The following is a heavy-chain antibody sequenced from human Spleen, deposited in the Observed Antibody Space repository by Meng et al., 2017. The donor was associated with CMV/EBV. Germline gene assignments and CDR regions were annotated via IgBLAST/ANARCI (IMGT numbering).Heavy chain of an antibody. D-gene: IGHD1-26*01. CDR1: GFTVSSNY. J-gene: IGHJ4*02. V-gene: IGHV3-23*04. CDR3: AKDGGSYYLPSVGYYFDY. Sequence: EVQLVESGGGLVQPGGSLRLSCSASGFTVSSNYMSWVRQAPGKGLEWVSAISGSGGSTYYADSVKGRFTISRDNSKNTLYLQMNSLRAEDTAVYYCAKDGGSYYLPSVGYYFDYWGQGTLVTVSS. CDR2: ISGSGGST.